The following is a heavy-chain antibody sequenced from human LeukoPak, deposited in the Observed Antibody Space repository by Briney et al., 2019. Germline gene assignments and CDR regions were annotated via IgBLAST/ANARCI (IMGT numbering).Heavy chain of an antibody. D-gene: IGHD6-19*01. CDR1: GFTFGSYW. Sequence: PGGSLRLSCEASGFTFGSYWMNWVRQAPGKGLEWVANIKQDASETYYVDSVKGRFTISRDSPKNSLYLQLNSLRAEDTAIYYCARQGSHSNGWFFDYWGRGVLVTVSS. J-gene: IGHJ4*02. CDR2: IKQDASET. V-gene: IGHV3-7*01. CDR3: ARQGSHSNGWFFDY.